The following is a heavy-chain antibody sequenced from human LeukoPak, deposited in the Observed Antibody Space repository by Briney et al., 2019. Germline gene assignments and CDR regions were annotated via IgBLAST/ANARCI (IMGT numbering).Heavy chain of an antibody. CDR1: GGSISSYY. D-gene: IGHD6-13*01. Sequence: SENLSLTCTVSGGSISSYYWSWIRQPPGKGLEWIEYIYYSGSTNYNPSLKSRVTISVDTSKNRFSLKLSSVAAADTAVYYCARDPTAAGKGAWFDPWGQGTLVTVSS. CDR2: IYYSGST. V-gene: IGHV4-59*12. J-gene: IGHJ5*02. CDR3: ARDPTAAGKGAWFDP.